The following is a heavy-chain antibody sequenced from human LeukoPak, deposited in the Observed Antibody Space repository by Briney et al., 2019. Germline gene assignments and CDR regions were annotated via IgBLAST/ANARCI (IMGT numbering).Heavy chain of an antibody. CDR1: GFTFSSYS. V-gene: IGHV3-48*01. J-gene: IGHJ4*02. D-gene: IGHD6-13*01. Sequence: GGSLRLSCAASGFTFSSYSMNWVRQAPGKGLEWVSYISSSSSTIYYADSVKGRFTISRDNAKNSLYLQMNSLRAEDTAVYYCARDSYSSPHPLDYWGQGTLVTVSS. CDR3: ARDSYSSPHPLDY. CDR2: ISSSSSTI.